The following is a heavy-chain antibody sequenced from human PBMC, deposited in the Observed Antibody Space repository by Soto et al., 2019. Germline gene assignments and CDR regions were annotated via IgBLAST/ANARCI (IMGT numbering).Heavy chain of an antibody. J-gene: IGHJ3*01. D-gene: IGHD6-6*01. Sequence: VQLLESGGGLVQPGGSLTLSCAASGFTFSNYAMIWVRQAPGMGLEWVSSLGGSGATYHTDSLKGRFTVSRDNSNNMVYLQMSSLRAEDTALYYCAKSIESTTWFLFSAFDVWGQGTTVTVSS. CDR2: LGGSGAT. V-gene: IGHV3-23*01. CDR3: AKSIESTTWFLFSAFDV. CDR1: GFTFSNYA.